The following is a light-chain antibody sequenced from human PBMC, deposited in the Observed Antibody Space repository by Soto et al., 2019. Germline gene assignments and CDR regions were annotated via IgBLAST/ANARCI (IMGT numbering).Light chain of an antibody. J-gene: IGLJ1*01. Sequence: QSALTQPRSVSGSPEQSVAISCTGTSSEIGGNNYVSWYQQHPGKAPKLMIYDVTKRPSGVPDRFSGSKSGNTASLTISGLQAADEAAYYCCSYGGTYYVFGTGTKLTVL. V-gene: IGLV2-11*01. CDR3: CSYGGTYYV. CDR1: SSEIGGNNY. CDR2: DVT.